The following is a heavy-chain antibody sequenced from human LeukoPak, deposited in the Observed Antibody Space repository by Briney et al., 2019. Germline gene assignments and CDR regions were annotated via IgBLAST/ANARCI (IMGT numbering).Heavy chain of an antibody. V-gene: IGHV3-7*01. CDR2: IKQDGSEK. CDR1: GFTFSSYW. D-gene: IGHD3-9*01. J-gene: IGHJ4*02. CDR3: AREAGYYDILTGHFDY. Sequence: GGSLRLSCAASGFTFSSYWMSWVRQAPGKGLEWEANIKQDGSEKYYVDSVKGRFTISRDNAKNSLYLQMNSLRAEDTAVYYCAREAGYYDILTGHFDYWGQGTLVTVSS.